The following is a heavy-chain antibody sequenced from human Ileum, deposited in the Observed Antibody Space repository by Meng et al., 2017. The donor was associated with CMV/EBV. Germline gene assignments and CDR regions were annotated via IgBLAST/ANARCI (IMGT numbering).Heavy chain of an antibody. D-gene: IGHD6-19*01. V-gene: IGHV4-30-4*01. J-gene: IGHJ4*02. CDR1: GDSLSTGDYY. Sequence: QGRLREPGQELVNPSQTLSLTCTVSGDSLSTGDYYWSWIRQPPGKGPEWIGYIYYSGSTLDNPSLKSPVTISLDKSKNQFSLRLRSVTAADTAVYFCAREGGGWYFDSWGQGTLVTVSS. CDR3: AREGGGWYFDS. CDR2: IYYSGST.